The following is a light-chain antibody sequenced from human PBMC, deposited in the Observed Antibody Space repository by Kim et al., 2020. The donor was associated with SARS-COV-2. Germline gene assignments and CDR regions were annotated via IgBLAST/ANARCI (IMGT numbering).Light chain of an antibody. CDR2: DAS. V-gene: IGKV3-15*01. CDR3: QQYNDWPPGDT. J-gene: IGKJ2*01. CDR1: KTISTY. Sequence: EIVMTQSPATLSVSPGERATLSCRASKTISTYLAWYQQKPGQAPRLLIYDASTRATGIPARFSGSGSGTEFTLTISSLQSEDFAIYYCQQYNDWPPGDTFGQGTKLEI.